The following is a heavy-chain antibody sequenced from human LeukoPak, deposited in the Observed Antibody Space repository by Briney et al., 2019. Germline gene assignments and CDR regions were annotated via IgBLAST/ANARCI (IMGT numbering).Heavy chain of an antibody. CDR2: IYYSGST. CDR1: GGSISSSSYY. D-gene: IGHD4-17*01. J-gene: IGHJ5*02. V-gene: IGHV4-61*01. CDR3: ARVRLHDYEDSLRFDP. Sequence: PSETLSLTCTVSGGSISSSSYYWSWIRQPPGKGLEWIGYIYYSGSTNYNPSLKSRVTISVDTSKNQFSLKLSSVTAADTAVYYCARVRLHDYEDSLRFDPWGQGTLVTVSS.